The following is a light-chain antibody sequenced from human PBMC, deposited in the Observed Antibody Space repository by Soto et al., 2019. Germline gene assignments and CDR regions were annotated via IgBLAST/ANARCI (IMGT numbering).Light chain of an antibody. CDR3: NTYTSSRTLCV. CDR2: KGS. CDR1: SSGVGGYTY. V-gene: IGLV2-14*01. J-gene: IGLJ1*01. Sequence: LDQPAAGSGSPGQSFTNSCTETSSGVGGYTYVSWYQQHPGKAPKLMIYKGSNRPSGVSNRFSGSKPGNTPALTISGLLAEVEADYYFNTYTSSRTLCVFGAGTKVTVL.